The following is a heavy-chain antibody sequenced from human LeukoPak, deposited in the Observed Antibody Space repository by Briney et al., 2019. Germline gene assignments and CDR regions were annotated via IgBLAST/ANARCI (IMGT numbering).Heavy chain of an antibody. J-gene: IGHJ5*02. D-gene: IGHD2-15*01. CDR2: ISAYNGNT. Sequence: AAVKVSCKASGYTFTNYGITWLRQAPGQGLEWMGWISAYNGNTNYAQKLQGRVTMTIDKTTSTAYMELRSLRSDDTAVYYCARGGANCSGGRCPLNWFDPWGQGTPVTVSS. CDR3: ARGGANCSGGRCPLNWFDP. CDR1: GYTFTNYG. V-gene: IGHV1-18*01.